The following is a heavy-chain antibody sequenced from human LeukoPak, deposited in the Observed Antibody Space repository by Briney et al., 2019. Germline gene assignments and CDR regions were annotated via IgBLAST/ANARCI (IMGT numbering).Heavy chain of an antibody. CDR2: VSYSGSP. CDR3: ARPLTGYSNTFVY. Sequence: SETLSLTCIVSGGPIRGTSYYWGWIRQSPGKGLEWIGSVSYSGSPYYNPSLKSRVAISIDTSKNLFSLELPSVTAAHTAVFFCARPLTGYSNTFVYWGQGTMVTVSS. CDR1: GGPIRGTSYY. J-gene: IGHJ4*02. V-gene: IGHV4-39*01. D-gene: IGHD4-11*01.